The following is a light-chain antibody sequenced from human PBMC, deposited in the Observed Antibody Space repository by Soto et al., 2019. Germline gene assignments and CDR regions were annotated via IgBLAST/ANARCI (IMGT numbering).Light chain of an antibody. CDR2: GAS. V-gene: IGKV3-20*01. Sequence: EIVLTQSPGTLSLSPGERATLSCRASRSVSSSFLAWYQQKPGRAPRLLIYGASSRATGIPDRFSGSGSGTDFTLTISRLEPEDFAVYYCQQYGSSPPWTFGQGTKVEIK. J-gene: IGKJ1*01. CDR1: RSVSSSF. CDR3: QQYGSSPPWT.